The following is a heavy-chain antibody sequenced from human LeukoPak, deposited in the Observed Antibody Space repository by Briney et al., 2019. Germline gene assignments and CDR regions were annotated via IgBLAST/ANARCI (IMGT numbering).Heavy chain of an antibody. CDR1: GFTFSKYW. D-gene: IGHD6-19*01. CDR3: ATKQWLSPPPDS. J-gene: IGHJ6*02. Sequence: PGGSLRLPCAASGFTFSKYWMLWVRQAPGKGLESVSRINTDGTVTTYADSVKGRFTVSRDNADNTMFLQMNSVRGEDTAVYYCATKQWLSPPPDSWGQGTTVTVSS. V-gene: IGHV3-74*01. CDR2: INTDGTVT.